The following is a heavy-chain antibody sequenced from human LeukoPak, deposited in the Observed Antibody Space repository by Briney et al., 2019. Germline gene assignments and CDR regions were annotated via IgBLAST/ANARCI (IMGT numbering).Heavy chain of an antibody. J-gene: IGHJ2*01. Sequence: SVKVSCKTSGGSFSDYSINWVRQAPGQGLEWMGKILFVFGKPNSAQKFQGRITITADRSTSTAYMELSSLRTEDTAVYYCATADSGYFDLWGRGTLVTVSS. CDR3: ATADSGYFDL. CDR2: ILFVFGKP. V-gene: IGHV1-69*08. D-gene: IGHD2-15*01. CDR1: GGSFSDYS.